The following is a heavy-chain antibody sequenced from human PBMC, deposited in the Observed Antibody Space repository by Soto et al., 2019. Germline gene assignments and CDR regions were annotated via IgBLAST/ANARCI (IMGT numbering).Heavy chain of an antibody. CDR3: ARQVQAAIRLGWFDP. J-gene: IGHJ5*02. Sequence: SETLSLTCTVSGGSISRSTYYWGWIRQPPGKGLEWIGSIYYSGSTYYRPSLKSRVTISVGTSKNQFSLKLSSVTAADTAVYYCARQVQAAIRLGWFDPWGQGTLVTVSS. D-gene: IGHD2-2*02. CDR2: IYYSGST. CDR1: GGSISRSTYY. V-gene: IGHV4-39*01.